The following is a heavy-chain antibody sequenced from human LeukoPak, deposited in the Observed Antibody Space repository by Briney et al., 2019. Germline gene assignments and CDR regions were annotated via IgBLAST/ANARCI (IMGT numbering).Heavy chain of an antibody. CDR1: GGSFSGYY. V-gene: IGHV4-59*10. J-gene: IGHJ4*02. Sequence: SETLSLTCAVYGGSFSGYYWSWIRQPAGKGLEWIGRIYTSGSTNYNPSLKSRVTMSVDTSKNQFSLKLSSVTAADTAVYYCARGSSYGPGDYWGQGTLVTVSS. D-gene: IGHD5-18*01. CDR2: IYTSGST. CDR3: ARGSSYGPGDY.